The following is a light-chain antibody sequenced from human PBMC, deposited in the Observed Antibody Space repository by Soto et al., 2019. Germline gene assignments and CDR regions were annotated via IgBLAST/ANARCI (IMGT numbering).Light chain of an antibody. CDR3: QQSYSTPWT. J-gene: IGKJ1*01. V-gene: IGKV1-39*01. Sequence: DLQMTQSPSSLSASVGDRVTITCRASQTISDYLNWYRQKPGKAPHLVIYGASSLQSGVPSRFSGSGSGTDFTLTINSLQPEDFGTYFCQQSYSTPWTFGQGTKVGVK. CDR1: QTISDY. CDR2: GAS.